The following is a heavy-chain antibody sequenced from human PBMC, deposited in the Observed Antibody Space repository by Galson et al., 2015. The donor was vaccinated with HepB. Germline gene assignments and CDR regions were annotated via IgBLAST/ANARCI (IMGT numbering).Heavy chain of an antibody. CDR3: ARDKYYYDSSGSDYGMDV. Sequence: SVKVSCKASGYTFTSYYMHWVRQAPGQGLEWMGIINPSGGSTSYAQKFQGRVTMTRDTSTSTVYMELSSLRSEDTAVYYCARDKYYYDSSGSDYGMDVWGQGTTVTVSS. D-gene: IGHD3-22*01. J-gene: IGHJ6*02. CDR2: INPSGGST. CDR1: GYTFTSYY. V-gene: IGHV1-46*01.